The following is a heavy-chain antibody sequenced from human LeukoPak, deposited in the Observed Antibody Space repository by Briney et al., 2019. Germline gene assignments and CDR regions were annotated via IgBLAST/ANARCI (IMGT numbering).Heavy chain of an antibody. CDR2: ISRTGNSI. D-gene: IGHD6-13*01. Sequence: PGGSLRLSCAASGFTLSSYEMNWVRLAPGKGLEWISYISRTGNSIYYADSVKGRFTISRDSAKNSLYLQMNSLRAEDTPVYYCARGPYSSNWYVGYWGQGTLVTVAS. J-gene: IGHJ4*02. V-gene: IGHV3-48*03. CDR1: GFTLSSYE. CDR3: ARGPYSSNWYVGY.